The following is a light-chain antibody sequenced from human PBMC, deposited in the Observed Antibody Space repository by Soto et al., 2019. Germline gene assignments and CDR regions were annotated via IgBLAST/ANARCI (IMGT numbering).Light chain of an antibody. CDR1: QSINSNY. CDR3: QQYDSSPRT. V-gene: IGKV3-20*01. Sequence: EIVLTQSPDTLSLSPGERATLSCRASQSINSNYLAWYQQKPGQGPRPLIYGASSRATGIPDRFSGSGSGTDFTLTISRLEPEDFAVYSCQQYDSSPRTFGQGTKVEIK. J-gene: IGKJ1*01. CDR2: GAS.